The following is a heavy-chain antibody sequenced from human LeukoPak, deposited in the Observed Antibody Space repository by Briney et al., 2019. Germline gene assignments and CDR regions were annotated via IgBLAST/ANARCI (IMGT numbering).Heavy chain of an antibody. D-gene: IGHD1-26*01. CDR1: GYTFTGYY. V-gene: IGHV1-2*04. CDR2: IDPNSGGT. Sequence: ASVKVSCKASGYTFTGYYMHWVRQAPGQGLEWMGWIDPNSGGTDYAQKFQGWVTMTRDTSISTAYMELSRLRSDDTAVYYCASGGSGASELDYWGQGTLVTVSS. CDR3: ASGGSGASELDY. J-gene: IGHJ4*02.